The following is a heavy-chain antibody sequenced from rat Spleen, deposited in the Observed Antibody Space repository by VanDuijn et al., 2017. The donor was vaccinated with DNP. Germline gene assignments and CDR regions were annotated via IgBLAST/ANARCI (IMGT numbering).Heavy chain of an antibody. CDR2: INKDSNII. D-gene: IGHD1-11*01. V-gene: IGHV4-2*01. J-gene: IGHJ2*01. Sequence: EVKLVESGGGLVQPGRSLKLSCEASGFNFNDYWMGWVRQAPGKGLEWYGQINKDSNIINYSPSLKDKFTISRDNVQDTLYLQMSRLGSEDSAIYYCARGPNDGGFIDYFDYWGQGVMVTVSS. CDR3: ARGPNDGGFIDYFDY. CDR1: GFNFNDYW.